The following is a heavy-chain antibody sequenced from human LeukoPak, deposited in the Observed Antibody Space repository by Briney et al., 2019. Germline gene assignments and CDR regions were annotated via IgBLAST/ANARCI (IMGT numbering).Heavy chain of an antibody. J-gene: IGHJ4*02. V-gene: IGHV4-59*08. Sequence: SETLSLTCTVSGGSISGYYWSWIRQPPGKGLEWIGYIYYSGSTNYNPSLKSRVTVSVDTSKNQFSLKLSSVTAADTAVYYCARRSSSGSWYFFDYWGQGTLVTVSS. D-gene: IGHD6-13*01. CDR3: ARRSSSGSWYFFDY. CDR1: GGSISGYY. CDR2: IYYSGST.